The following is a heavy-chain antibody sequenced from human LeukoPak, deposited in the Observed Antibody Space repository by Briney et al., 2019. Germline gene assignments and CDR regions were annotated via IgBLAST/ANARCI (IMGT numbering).Heavy chain of an antibody. Sequence: PGGSLRLSCAASGFTFSSYSMNWVRQAPGKGLEWVSSISSSSSYIYYADSVKGRFTISRDNAKNSLYLQMNSLRAEDTAVYYCARDIYDSSGYYYYYYMDVWGKGTTVTVSS. V-gene: IGHV3-21*01. D-gene: IGHD3-22*01. CDR3: ARDIYDSSGYYYYYYMDV. J-gene: IGHJ6*03. CDR1: GFTFSSYS. CDR2: ISSSSSYI.